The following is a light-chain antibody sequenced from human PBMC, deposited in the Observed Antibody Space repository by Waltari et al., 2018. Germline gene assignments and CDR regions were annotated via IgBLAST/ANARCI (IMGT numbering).Light chain of an antibody. CDR3: NSRDSSGNHLGVV. J-gene: IGLJ2*01. CDR1: SLRSYY. CDR2: GKN. V-gene: IGLV3-19*01. Sequence: SSELTQDPAVSVALGQTVRITCQGDSLRSYYASWYQQKPGQAPVLVIYGKNNRPPGIPDRFSGSSSGNTASWTITGAQAEDEADYYCNSRDSSGNHLGVVFGGGTKLTVL.